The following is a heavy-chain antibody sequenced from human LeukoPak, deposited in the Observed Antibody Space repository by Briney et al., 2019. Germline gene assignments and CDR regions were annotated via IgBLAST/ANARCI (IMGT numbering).Heavy chain of an antibody. CDR2: INPNSGGT. V-gene: IGHV1-2*02. CDR1: GGTFSSYA. CDR3: ARDSTRIAAAGTPALS. J-gene: IGHJ5*02. Sequence: ASVKVSCKASGGTFSSYAISWVRQAPGQGLEWMGWINPNSGGTNYAQKFQGRVTMTRDTSISTAYMELSRLRSDDTAVYYCARDSTRIAAAGTPALSWGQGTLVTVSS. D-gene: IGHD6-13*01.